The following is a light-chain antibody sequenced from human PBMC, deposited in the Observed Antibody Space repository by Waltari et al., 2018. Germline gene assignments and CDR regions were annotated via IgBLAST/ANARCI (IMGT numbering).Light chain of an antibody. V-gene: IGLV1-40*01. J-gene: IGLJ3*02. CDR2: VNT. CDR1: RSTLGADYD. Sequence: QSVLTQPPSVSGAPGQRVPIPCTGTRSTLGADYDVHWYPHLPGTVPKLLTYVNTNRPSGVPDRFSASKSGTLASLAITGLQAEDEGDYYCQSYDSSLTAWVFGGGTKLTVL. CDR3: QSYDSSLTAWV.